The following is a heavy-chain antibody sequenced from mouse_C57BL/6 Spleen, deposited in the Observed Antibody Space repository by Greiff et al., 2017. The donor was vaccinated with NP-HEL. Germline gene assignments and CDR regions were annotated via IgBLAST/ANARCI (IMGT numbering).Heavy chain of an antibody. J-gene: IGHJ2*01. CDR2: ISYDGST. Sequence: EVKLMESGPGLVKPSQSLSLTCSVTGYSITSGYYWNWIRQFPGNKLEWMGYISYDGSTNYNTSLKNRISITRDTSKNQLFLKLNSVTTEDTATYYCARHDGYSYYFDYWGQGTTLTVSS. V-gene: IGHV3-6*01. D-gene: IGHD2-3*01. CDR1: GYSITSGYY. CDR3: ARHDGYSYYFDY.